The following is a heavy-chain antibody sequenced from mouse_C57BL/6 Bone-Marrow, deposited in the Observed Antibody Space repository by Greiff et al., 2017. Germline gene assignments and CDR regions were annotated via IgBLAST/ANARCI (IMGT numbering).Heavy chain of an antibody. CDR2: IYPSDSET. J-gene: IGHJ2*01. CDR1: GYTFTSYW. CDR3: ARYDGYYLYYFDY. D-gene: IGHD2-3*01. V-gene: IGHV1-61*01. Sequence: QVHVKQSGAELVRPGSSVKLSCKASGYTFTSYWMDWVKQRPGQGLEWIGNIYPSDSETHYNQKFKDKATLTVDKSSSTAYMQLSSLTSEDSAVYYCARYDGYYLYYFDYWGQGTTLTVSS.